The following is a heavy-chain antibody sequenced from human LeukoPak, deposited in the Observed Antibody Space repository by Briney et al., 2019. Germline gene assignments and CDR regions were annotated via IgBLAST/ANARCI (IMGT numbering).Heavy chain of an antibody. CDR2: ISGSGDNT. Sequence: PGGSLRPSCAASGFTFSNYAMTWVRQAPGKGLEWVSVISGSGDNTYYADSVKGRFTISRDNAKNTVFLQMNSLRAEDTAEYYCARGLDASIYWGQGTLVTVSS. CDR1: GFTFSNYA. D-gene: IGHD3-16*01. V-gene: IGHV3-23*01. J-gene: IGHJ4*02. CDR3: ARGLDASIY.